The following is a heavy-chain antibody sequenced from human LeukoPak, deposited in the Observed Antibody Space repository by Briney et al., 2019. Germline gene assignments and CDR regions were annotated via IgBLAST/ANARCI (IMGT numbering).Heavy chain of an antibody. CDR1: GFTFSSYS. D-gene: IGHD3-22*01. V-gene: IGHV3-48*01. CDR3: ARGNAVNYYDSSVYYTDFDY. J-gene: IGHJ4*02. Sequence: GGSLRLSCAASGFTFSSYSMNWVRQAPGKGLEWVSYISSSSSTTYYADSVKGRFTISRDNAKNSLYLQMNSLRAEDTAVYYCARGNAVNYYDSSVYYTDFDYWGRETLVTVSS. CDR2: ISSSSSTT.